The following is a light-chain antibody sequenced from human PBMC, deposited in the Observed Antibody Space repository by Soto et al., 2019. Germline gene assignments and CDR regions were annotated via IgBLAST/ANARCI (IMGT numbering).Light chain of an antibody. CDR2: KAS. CDR1: QTISSW. J-gene: IGKJ1*01. CDR3: QHPPSYPEA. Sequence: DRRMSQSPSSVAGGERDRLTGSRRASQTISSWLAWYQQKPGKAPKLLIYKASTLKSGVPSRFSGSGSGTEFTLTIIRLQPDDFTTYPCQHPPSYPEAFAEGTKVDIK. V-gene: IGKV1-5*03.